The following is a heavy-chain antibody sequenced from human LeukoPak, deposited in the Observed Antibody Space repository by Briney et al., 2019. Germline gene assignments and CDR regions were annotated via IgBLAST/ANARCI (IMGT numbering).Heavy chain of an antibody. CDR1: GFTFSSYD. D-gene: IGHD6-25*01. Sequence: GGSLRLSCAGSGFTFSSYDMNWVRQAPGKGLEWLAYISTSSRTIYYADSVKGRFTISRDNAKNSLYLQMNTLRAEDTAVYYCARGLGFWGQGTLVTVSS. V-gene: IGHV3-48*01. J-gene: IGHJ4*02. CDR3: ARGLGF. CDR2: ISTSSRTI.